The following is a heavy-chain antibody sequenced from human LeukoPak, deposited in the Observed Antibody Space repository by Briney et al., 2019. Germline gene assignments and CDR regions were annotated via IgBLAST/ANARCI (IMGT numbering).Heavy chain of an antibody. J-gene: IGHJ6*03. CDR1: GFTFSSYS. Sequence: GGSLRLSCAASGFTFSSYSMNWVRQAPGKGLEWVSSISSGSSYIYYADSVKGRFTISRDNAKNSLYLQMNSLRAEDTAVYYCARDSITYYDFWSGYFYYMDVWGKGTTVTVSS. CDR2: ISSGSSYI. CDR3: ARDSITYYDFWSGYFYYMDV. D-gene: IGHD3-3*01. V-gene: IGHV3-21*01.